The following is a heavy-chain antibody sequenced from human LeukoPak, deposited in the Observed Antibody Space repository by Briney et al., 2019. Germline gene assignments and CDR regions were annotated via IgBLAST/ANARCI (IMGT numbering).Heavy chain of an antibody. V-gene: IGHV1-69*01. J-gene: IGHJ4*02. CDR2: IIPIFGTA. CDR3: ARDLRAGYPKAYYFDY. CDR1: GGTFSSYA. D-gene: IGHD3-9*01. Sequence: ASVKVSCKASGGTFSSYAISWVRQAPGQGLEWMGGIIPIFGTANYAQKFQGRATITADESTSTAYMELSSLRSEDTAVYYCARDLRAGYPKAYYFDYWGQGTLVTVSS.